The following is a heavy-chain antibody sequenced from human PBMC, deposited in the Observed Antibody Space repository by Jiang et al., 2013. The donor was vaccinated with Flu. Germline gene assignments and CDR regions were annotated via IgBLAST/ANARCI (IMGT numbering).Heavy chain of an antibody. D-gene: IGHD4-23*01. CDR2: IFSNDEK. Sequence: KPTQTLTLTCTVSGFSLSNTRMGVSWIRQPPGKALEWLAHIFSNDEKSYSTSLKSRLTISKDTSKSQVVLTMTNMDPVDTATYYCARIGYDYGSNSRVYNYWGQGILVTVSS. V-gene: IGHV2-26*01. CDR3: ARIGYDYGSNSRVYNY. CDR1: GFSLSNTRMG. J-gene: IGHJ4*02.